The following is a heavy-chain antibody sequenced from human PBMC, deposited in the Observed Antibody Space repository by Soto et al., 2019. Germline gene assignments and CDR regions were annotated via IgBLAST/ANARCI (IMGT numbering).Heavy chain of an antibody. Sequence: SVKVCCKASGGTFSSYAIDWVRQAPGQGLEWMGGIIPIFGKANYAQKFQGRITITADESTSTAYMELRSLRSEDTAVYYCARGVHYDSSSYYYFYWGQGTLVTVSS. CDR1: GGTFSSYA. CDR2: IIPIFGKA. J-gene: IGHJ4*02. V-gene: IGHV1-69*13. D-gene: IGHD3-22*01. CDR3: ARGVHYDSSSYYYFY.